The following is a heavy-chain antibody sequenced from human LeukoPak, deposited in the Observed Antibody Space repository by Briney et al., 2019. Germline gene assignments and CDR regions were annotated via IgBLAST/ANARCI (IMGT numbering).Heavy chain of an antibody. CDR3: ARLSGSGSSIDY. CDR2: IYYSGST. V-gene: IGHV4-59*08. Sequence: SEPLSLTCTVSGVFVTSYYWSWFRQPPGKALEWIAYIYYSGSTNYNPSFKSRVTISVDPSKNQFSLKLSSVTAADTAVYYCARLSGSGSSIDYWGQGTLVTVSS. CDR1: GVFVTSYY. D-gene: IGHD1-26*01. J-gene: IGHJ4*02.